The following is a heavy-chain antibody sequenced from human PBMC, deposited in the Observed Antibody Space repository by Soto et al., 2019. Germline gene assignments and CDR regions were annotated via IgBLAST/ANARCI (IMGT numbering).Heavy chain of an antibody. Sequence: QVQLQESGPGLVKPSQTLSLTCTVSGGSISSGGYYWSWIRQHPGKGLEWIGYIYYSGSTYYNPSLKSRVTISVDTAKNQFYLKLSSVTAADTAVYYCARGDMVRGVTQFDYWGQGTLVTVSS. D-gene: IGHD3-10*01. V-gene: IGHV4-31*03. J-gene: IGHJ4*02. CDR2: IYYSGST. CDR3: ARGDMVRGVTQFDY. CDR1: GGSISSGGYY.